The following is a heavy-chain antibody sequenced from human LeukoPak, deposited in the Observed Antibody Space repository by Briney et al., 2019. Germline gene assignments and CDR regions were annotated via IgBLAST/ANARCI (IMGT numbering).Heavy chain of an antibody. J-gene: IGHJ4*02. CDR3: AREPRDYDFWSGETADFYY. CDR1: GYTFTSYG. V-gene: IGHV1-18*01. D-gene: IGHD3-3*01. Sequence: ASVKVSCKASGYTFTSYGISWVRQAPGQGLEWMGWISAYNGNTNYAQKLQGRVTMTTDTSTSTAYMELRSLRSDDTAVYYCAREPRDYDFWSGETADFYYWGQGTLVTVSS. CDR2: ISAYNGNT.